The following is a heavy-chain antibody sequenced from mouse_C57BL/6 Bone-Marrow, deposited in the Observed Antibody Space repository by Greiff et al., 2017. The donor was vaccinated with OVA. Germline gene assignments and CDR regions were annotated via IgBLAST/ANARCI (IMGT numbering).Heavy chain of an antibody. V-gene: IGHV1-52*01. D-gene: IGHD2-2*01. CDR2: IDPSDSET. J-gene: IGHJ4*01. CDR3: ARSTMVTTGPYYAMDY. Sequence: VQLQQPGAELVRPGSSVKLSCKASGYTFTSYWMHWVKQRPIQGLEWIGNIDPSDSETHYNQKFKDKATLTVDKSSSTAYMQLSSLTSEDSAVYYCARSTMVTTGPYYAMDYWGQGTSVTVSS. CDR1: GYTFTSYW.